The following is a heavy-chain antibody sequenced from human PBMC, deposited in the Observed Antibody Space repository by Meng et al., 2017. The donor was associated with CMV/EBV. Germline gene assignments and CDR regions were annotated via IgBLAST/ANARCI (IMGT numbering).Heavy chain of an antibody. CDR1: GFTISSYW. CDR2: INSDGSST. CDR3: AREAAADAPDY. Sequence: AGSLSLSCAASGFTISSYWMHWVRQAPGKGLVWVSRINSDGSSTSYADSVKRRFTISKDNAKHMLYLQMNSLGAEDTAVYYCAREAAADAPDYWGQGTMVTVSS. V-gene: IGHV3-74*01. D-gene: IGHD6-13*01. J-gene: IGHJ4*02.